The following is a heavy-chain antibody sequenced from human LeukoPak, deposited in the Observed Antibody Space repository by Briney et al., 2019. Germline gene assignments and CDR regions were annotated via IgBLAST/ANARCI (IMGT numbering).Heavy chain of an antibody. V-gene: IGHV1-58*01. CDR1: GFTFTSSA. CDR3: AASPEYYDSSGYSYYFDY. CDR2: ILVGSGNT. J-gene: IGHJ4*02. D-gene: IGHD3-22*01. Sequence: EASAKVSCKASGFTFTSSAVQWVRQARGQRLEWIGWILVGSGNTNYAQKFQERVTITRDMSTSTAYMELSGLRSRDTAVYYCAASPEYYDSSGYSYYFDYWGQGTLVTVSS.